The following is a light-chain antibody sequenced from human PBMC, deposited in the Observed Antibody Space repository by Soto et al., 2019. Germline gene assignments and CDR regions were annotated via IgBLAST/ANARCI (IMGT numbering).Light chain of an antibody. CDR3: QNYNSAPRT. J-gene: IGKJ1*01. V-gene: IGKV1-27*01. Sequence: DTQMTQSPSSLSASVGDRVTITCRASQGISNSLAWYQQKPGKVPELLIYGASTLQPGVPSRFSGSGSGTDFPLTISSLQPEDVATYYCQNYNSAPRTFGQGTKVDLK. CDR2: GAS. CDR1: QGISNS.